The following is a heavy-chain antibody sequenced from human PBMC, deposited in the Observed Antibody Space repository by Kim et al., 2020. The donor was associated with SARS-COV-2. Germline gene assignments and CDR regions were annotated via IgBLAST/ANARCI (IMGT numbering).Heavy chain of an antibody. CDR2: T. D-gene: IGHD3-10*01. V-gene: IGHV4-59*01. J-gene: IGHJ4*02. CDR3: ARSPLWLPFDY. Sequence: TNYNPPHKSRVTISVDTSKNQFSLKLSSVTAADTAVYYCARSPLWLPFDYWGQGTLVTVSS.